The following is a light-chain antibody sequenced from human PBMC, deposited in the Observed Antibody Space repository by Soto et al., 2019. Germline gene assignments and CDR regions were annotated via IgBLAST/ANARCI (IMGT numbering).Light chain of an antibody. CDR1: QSVSSSY. V-gene: IGKV3D-7*01. Sequence: EIVMTQSPATLSLSPGERATLYCRASQSVSSSYLSWYQQKPGQAPRLLIYGASIRATGIPARFSGSGSGTAFTLTISSLQPEDFVVYYWQQDYNFPWTFGQGTKVEIK. CDR3: QQDYNFPWT. CDR2: GAS. J-gene: IGKJ1*01.